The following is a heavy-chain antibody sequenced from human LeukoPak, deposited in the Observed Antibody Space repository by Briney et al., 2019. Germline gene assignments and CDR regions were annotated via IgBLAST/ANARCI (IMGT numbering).Heavy chain of an antibody. CDR3: ARGRENSEFDY. CDR2: INPNSGGT. V-gene: IGHV1-2*02. Sequence: EASVKVSCKASGYTFTGYYMHWVRQAPGQGLEWMGWINPNSGGTNYAQKLQDRVTMTTDTSTSTAYMELRSLRSDDTAVYYCARGRENSEFDYWGQGTLVTVSS. D-gene: IGHD5-18*01. CDR1: GYTFTGYY. J-gene: IGHJ4*02.